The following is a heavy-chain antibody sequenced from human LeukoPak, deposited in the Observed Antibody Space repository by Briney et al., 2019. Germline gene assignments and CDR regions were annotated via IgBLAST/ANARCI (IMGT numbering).Heavy chain of an antibody. V-gene: IGHV4-59*08. D-gene: IGHD2-15*01. J-gene: IGHJ4*02. CDR1: GGSISSYY. Sequence: SETLSLTCTVSGGSISSYYWSWIRQPPGKGLEWIGFIYYSGSTIYNPSLKSRVTISVDTSKNQFSLKLSSVTAADTAVYYCARGCSGGSCSVFDCWGQGTLVTVSS. CDR2: IYYSGST. CDR3: ARGCSGGSCSVFDC.